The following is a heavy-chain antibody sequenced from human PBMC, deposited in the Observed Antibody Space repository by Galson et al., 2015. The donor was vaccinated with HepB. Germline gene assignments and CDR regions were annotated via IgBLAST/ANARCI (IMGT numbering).Heavy chain of an antibody. J-gene: IGHJ4*02. CDR3: ARHVTGADSGSGTGFDY. CDR2: ISAYNGHT. V-gene: IGHV1-18*04. D-gene: IGHD3-10*01. CDR1: GYTFTSYS. Sequence: SVKVSCKASGYTFTSYSISWVRQAPGQGPEWMAWISAYNGHTNYAQKFQGRVTVATDTSTSTVYMELSSLKASDTAMYYCARHVTGADSGSGTGFDYWGQGTLVTVSS.